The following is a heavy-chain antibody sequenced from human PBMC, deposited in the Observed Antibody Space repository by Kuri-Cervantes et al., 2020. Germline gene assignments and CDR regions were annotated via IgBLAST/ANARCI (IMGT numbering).Heavy chain of an antibody. J-gene: IGHJ4*02. V-gene: IGHV4-4*07. CDR3: ARHKGTYRGLDY. CDR1: GGSISSYY. CDR2: IYTSGST. Sequence: GSLRLSCTVSGGSISSYYWSWIRQPAGKGLEWIGRIYTSGSTNHNPSLKSRVTMSVDTSKNQFSLKLSSVTAADTAVYYCARHKGTYRGLDYWGQGTLVTVSS. D-gene: IGHD1-14*01.